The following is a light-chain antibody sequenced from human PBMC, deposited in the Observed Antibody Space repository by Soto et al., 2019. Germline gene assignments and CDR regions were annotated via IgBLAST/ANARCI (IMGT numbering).Light chain of an antibody. V-gene: IGLV2-11*01. J-gene: IGLJ1*01. CDR2: DVS. CDR3: CSYAGSSYV. Sequence: QSALTQPRSVSGSPGQSVTISCTGTSSDVGGYNYVSRYQQHPGKAPKLMIYDVSKRPSGVLDRFSGSKSGNTASLSISGLQAEDEADYYCCSYAGSSYVFGTGTKVTVL. CDR1: SSDVGGYNY.